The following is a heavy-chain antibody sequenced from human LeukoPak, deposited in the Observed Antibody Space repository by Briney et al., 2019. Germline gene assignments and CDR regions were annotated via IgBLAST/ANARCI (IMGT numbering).Heavy chain of an antibody. CDR2: INGRAATT. CDR1: GFTFSSYA. J-gene: IGHJ6*02. Sequence: GGSLRLSCAASGFASGFTFSSYAMSWVRQAPGKGLEWVASINGRAATTYYADSVKGRFTISRDNSKNTLYLQMNSLRAEDTAVYYCAKEGYSSSWLGSYYGMDVWGQGTTVTVSS. CDR3: AKEGYSSSWLGSYYGMDV. D-gene: IGHD6-13*01. V-gene: IGHV3-23*01.